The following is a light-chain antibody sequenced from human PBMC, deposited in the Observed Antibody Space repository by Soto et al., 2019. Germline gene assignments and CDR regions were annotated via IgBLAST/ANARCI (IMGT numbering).Light chain of an antibody. CDR1: QSVGNNY. CDR3: EQYGITPLT. Sequence: EIVLTQSPGTLSLSPGERATLSCRASQSVGNNYLAWYQQKPGQAPRFLIYDASSRGTGIPDKFSGSGFGTDFTLTISRLEPEEFAVYYCEQYGITPLTFGGGTKVEIK. V-gene: IGKV3-20*01. CDR2: DAS. J-gene: IGKJ4*01.